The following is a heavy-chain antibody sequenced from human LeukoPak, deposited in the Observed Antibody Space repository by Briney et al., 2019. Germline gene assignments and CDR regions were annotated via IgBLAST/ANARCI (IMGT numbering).Heavy chain of an antibody. CDR3: AKDYPTLRLGELASFDY. CDR1: GFTVSSND. D-gene: IGHD3-16*01. CDR2: IYSGGST. V-gene: IGHV3-53*01. J-gene: IGHJ4*02. Sequence: GGSLRLSCAASGFTVSSNDMSWVRQAPGKGLECISVIYSGGSTDYADSVKGRLTISRENSKNTLYLQMNSLRAEDTAIYYCAKDYPTLRLGELASFDYWGQGTLVTVSS.